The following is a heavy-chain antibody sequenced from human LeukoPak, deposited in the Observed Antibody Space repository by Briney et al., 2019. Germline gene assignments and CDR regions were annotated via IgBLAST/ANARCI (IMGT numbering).Heavy chain of an antibody. CDR1: GYTFTGYY. Sequence: ASVKVSCKASGYTFTGYYMHWVRQAPGQGLGWMGWINPNSGGTNYAQKFQGRVTMTRDTSISTAYMELSRLRSDDTAVYYCARGQYCSSTSCYNNWFDPWGQGTLVTVSS. CDR3: ARGQYCSSTSCYNNWFDP. D-gene: IGHD2-2*01. J-gene: IGHJ5*02. CDR2: INPNSGGT. V-gene: IGHV1-2*02.